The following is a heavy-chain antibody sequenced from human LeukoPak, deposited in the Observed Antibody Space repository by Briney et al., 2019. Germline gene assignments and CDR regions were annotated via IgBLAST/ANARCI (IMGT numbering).Heavy chain of an antibody. J-gene: IGHJ3*01. V-gene: IGHV3-30*03. D-gene: IGHD6-19*01. CDR3: ARLRAVASASFDF. Sequence: GGSLRLSCAASGFTFSSYAMHWVRQAPGKGLEWVAVISYDGSNKYYADSVKGRLTVSRDNAKNTVYLQLNSLRAEESGIYYCARLRAVASASFDFWGQGTMVTVSS. CDR2: ISYDGSNK. CDR1: GFTFSSYA.